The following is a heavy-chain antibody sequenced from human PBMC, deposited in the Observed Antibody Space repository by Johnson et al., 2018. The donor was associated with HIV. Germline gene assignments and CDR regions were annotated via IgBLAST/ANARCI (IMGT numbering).Heavy chain of an antibody. V-gene: IGHV3-23*04. CDR3: ARQDSSGWLHDAFDI. CDR2: LSGSSGST. D-gene: IGHD6-19*01. J-gene: IGHJ3*02. Sequence: VQLVESGGGLVQPGGSLRLSCAASGFTFSSYAMTWVRQAPGKGLAWVSTLSGSSGSTFYADAVKGRFTISRENSKNTLYLQMNSLRVGDTAVYYCARQDSSGWLHDAFDIWGQGTMVTVSS. CDR1: GFTFSSYA.